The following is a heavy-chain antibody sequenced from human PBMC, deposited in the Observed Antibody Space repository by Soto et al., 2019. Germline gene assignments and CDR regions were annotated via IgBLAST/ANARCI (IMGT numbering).Heavy chain of an antibody. V-gene: IGHV3-33*01. D-gene: IGHD1-26*01. Sequence: GGSLRLSCAASGFTFSNYGVHWVRQAPGKGLEWVAIIWHDGNNKYYADSVRGRFITSRDNSKNRLYLQMNSLRAEDTAVYYCASDLVGASDSYGLDVWGQGTPVTVSS. CDR2: IWHDGNNK. CDR3: ASDLVGASDSYGLDV. J-gene: IGHJ6*02. CDR1: GFTFSNYG.